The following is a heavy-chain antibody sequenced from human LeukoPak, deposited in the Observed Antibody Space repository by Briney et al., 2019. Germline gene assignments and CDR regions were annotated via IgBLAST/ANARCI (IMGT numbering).Heavy chain of an antibody. V-gene: IGHV4-59*01. J-gene: IGHJ5*02. CDR2: IYYSGST. CDR3: ARSNVVGATRWFDP. CDR1: GGSISSYY. D-gene: IGHD1-26*01. Sequence: PSETLSLTCTVSGGSISSYYWSWIRQPPGKGLEWIGYIYYSGSTNYNPSLKSRVTISVDTSKNQFPLKLSSVTAADTAVYYCARSNVVGATRWFDPWGQGTLVTVSS.